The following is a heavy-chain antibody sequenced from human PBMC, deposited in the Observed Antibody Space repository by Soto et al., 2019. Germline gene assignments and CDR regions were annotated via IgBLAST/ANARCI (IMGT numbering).Heavy chain of an antibody. CDR1: GFTFSDYY. V-gene: IGHV3-11*01. CDR3: ARDVAATNYHYYYDGMDV. D-gene: IGHD4-4*01. J-gene: IGHJ6*02. Sequence: GGSLRLSCAASGFTFSDYYMSWIRQAPGKGLEWLSYMSGSGDTIYYADSVKGRFTISRDNANNSLSLQMSSLRAEDTAVYYCARDVAATNYHYYYDGMDVWGQGTTVTVSS. CDR2: MSGSGDTI.